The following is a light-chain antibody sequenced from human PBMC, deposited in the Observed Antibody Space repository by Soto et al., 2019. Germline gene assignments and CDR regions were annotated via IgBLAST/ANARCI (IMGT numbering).Light chain of an antibody. Sequence: DIQMTQSPSSLSASVGDRVTITSRASQSISSSLNWYQHRPGNAPKHLIYAASTLEYGVPIRFSGRVSVTDFTLTIGSLQPEDAAPYYCHQSYNTPLTFVQGTRMANK. CDR3: HQSYNTPLT. J-gene: IGKJ5*01. CDR1: QSISSS. V-gene: IGKV1-39*01. CDR2: AAS.